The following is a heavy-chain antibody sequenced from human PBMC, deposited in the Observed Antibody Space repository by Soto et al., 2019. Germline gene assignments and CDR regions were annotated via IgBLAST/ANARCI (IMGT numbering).Heavy chain of an antibody. V-gene: IGHV3-30*18. Sequence: GGSLRLSCAASGFTFSSYAMQWVRQAPGKGLEWVAVISYDGSNKYYTDSVKGRFTISRDNSKNTLYLQINSLRAEDTAVYYCAKAPGFGVVSYLDYWGQGALVTVSS. D-gene: IGHD3-3*01. CDR3: AKAPGFGVVSYLDY. CDR1: GFTFSSYA. J-gene: IGHJ4*02. CDR2: ISYDGSNK.